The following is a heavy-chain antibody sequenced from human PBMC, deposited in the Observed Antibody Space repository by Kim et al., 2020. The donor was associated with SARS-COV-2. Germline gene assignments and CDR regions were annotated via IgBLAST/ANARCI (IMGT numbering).Heavy chain of an antibody. D-gene: IGHD2-21*01. CDR1: GDSVSSNTAA. V-gene: IGHV6-1*01. Sequence: SQTLSLTCAISGDSVSSNTAAWNWIRQSPSRGLEWLGRTYYRSKWYDDYAISVRSRFTINPDTSKNQFSLHLNSVTPEDTAMYYCAGDDVLLGGTGAFHFWGQGTVVTVSS. J-gene: IGHJ3*01. CDR3: AGDDVLLGGTGAFHF. CDR2: TYYRSKWYD.